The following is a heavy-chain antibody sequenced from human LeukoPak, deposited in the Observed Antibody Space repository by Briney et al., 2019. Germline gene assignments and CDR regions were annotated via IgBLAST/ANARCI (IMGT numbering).Heavy chain of an antibody. CDR2: IYSGGST. CDR3: AIDYGDKPYFQH. J-gene: IGHJ1*01. Sequence: GGSLRLSCAASGFTVSSNYMSWVRQAPGKGLEWVSVIYSGGSTYYADSVKGRFTISRDNSKNTLYLQMYSLRAEDTAVYYCAIDYGDKPYFQHWGQGTLVTVSS. D-gene: IGHD4-17*01. CDR1: GFTVSSNY. V-gene: IGHV3-66*01.